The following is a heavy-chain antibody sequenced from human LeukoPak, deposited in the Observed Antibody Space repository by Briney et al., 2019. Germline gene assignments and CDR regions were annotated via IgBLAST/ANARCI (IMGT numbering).Heavy chain of an antibody. CDR2: IYSGGST. V-gene: IGHV3-66*01. CDR1: GFTVSSNY. CDR3: ARDLVGYSYGYSDY. J-gene: IGHJ4*02. D-gene: IGHD5-18*01. Sequence: GRSLRLSCAASGFTVSSNYMSWVRQAPGKGLEWVSVIYSGGSTYYADSVKGRFTISRDNSKNTLYLQMNSLRAEDTAVYYCARDLVGYSYGYSDYWGQGTLVTVSS.